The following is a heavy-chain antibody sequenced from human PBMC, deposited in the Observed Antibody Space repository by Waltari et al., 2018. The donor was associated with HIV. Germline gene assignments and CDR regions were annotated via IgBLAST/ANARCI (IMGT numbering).Heavy chain of an antibody. D-gene: IGHD2-2*01. CDR3: TAELDASSASDS. CDR1: ELTTSKGG. V-gene: IGHV3-15*01. Sequence: EVQLVESGGGLVKPGGSLRLSCEASELTTSKGGESWVRQAPGKGLEWVGRIRSESDDGTRDYGPLVKGRFTVSRDDSKNTVYLQMNSLKTEDTAVYFCTAELDASSASDSWGQGTLVTVSS. J-gene: IGHJ4*02. CDR2: IRSESDDGTR.